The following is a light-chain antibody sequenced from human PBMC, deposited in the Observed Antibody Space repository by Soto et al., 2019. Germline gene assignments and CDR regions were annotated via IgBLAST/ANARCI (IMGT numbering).Light chain of an antibody. CDR2: GAS. J-gene: IGKJ1*01. CDR1: QSVSSN. V-gene: IGKV3-15*01. Sequence: EIVMTQSPATLSVSPGERATLSCRASQSVSSNLAWYQQKPGQAPRLLIYGASTRATGIPARFSGSGSGTEFTLTISSLQSXXXXVXXXXXXXNWPQTFGQGTKVEIK. CDR3: XXXXNWPQT.